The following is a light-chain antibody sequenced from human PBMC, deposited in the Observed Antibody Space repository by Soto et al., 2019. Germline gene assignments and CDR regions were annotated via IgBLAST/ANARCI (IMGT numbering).Light chain of an antibody. J-gene: IGLJ1*01. CDR3: SSYTTSNTRQIV. V-gene: IGLV2-14*03. CDR1: SSDDGGYNY. Sequence: QSALTQSASVSGSPGQSITISCTGTSSDDGGYNYVSWYQHHPGKAPKLMIFDVSNRPSGVSNRFSGSKSGNTASLTISGLQPEDEADYYCSSYTTSNTRQIVFGTGTKLTVL. CDR2: DVS.